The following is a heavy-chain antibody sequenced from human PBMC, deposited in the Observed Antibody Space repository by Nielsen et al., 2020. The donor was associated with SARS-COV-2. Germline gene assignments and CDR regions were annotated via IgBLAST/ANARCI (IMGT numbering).Heavy chain of an antibody. D-gene: IGHD5-12*01. V-gene: IGHV3-20*04. CDR1: GFTFDDYG. J-gene: IGHJ4*02. Sequence: GGSLRLSCAASGFTFDDYGMSWVRQAPGKGLEWVSGINWNGGSTGYADSVKGRFTISRDNAKNSLYLQMNSLRAEDTAVYYCARHGRREWLRFSFYFDYWGQGTLVTVSS. CDR3: ARHGRREWLRFSFYFDY. CDR2: INWNGGST.